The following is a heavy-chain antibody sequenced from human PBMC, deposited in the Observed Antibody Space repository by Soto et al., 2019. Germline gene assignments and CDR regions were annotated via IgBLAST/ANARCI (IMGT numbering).Heavy chain of an antibody. Sequence: PSETLSLTCSVSGDSITNNKWWSWVRQPPGKGLEWIGYIYHSGSTNYNPPLKSRVTISVDTSKNQFSLKLSSVTAADTAVYYCASPKIAFYNWFDPWGQGTLVTVSS. V-gene: IGHV4-4*02. J-gene: IGHJ5*02. D-gene: IGHD3-3*02. CDR3: ASPKIAFYNWFDP. CDR2: IYHSGST. CDR1: GDSITNNKW.